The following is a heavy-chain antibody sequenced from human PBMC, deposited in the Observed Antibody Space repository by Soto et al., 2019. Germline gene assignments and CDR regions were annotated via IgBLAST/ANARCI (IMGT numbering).Heavy chain of an antibody. Sequence: QVQLQESGPGLLKASETLSLSCSVSGGSISKFYWSWIRKTAGKGLEWMGRVYATGTTDYNPSLRSRVTMSVDISKKTFSLRLTSVTAADTGMYYCVRDGSKTLRDWFDPWGQGKLVTVSS. CDR2: VYATGTT. V-gene: IGHV4-4*07. J-gene: IGHJ5*02. CDR3: VRDGSKTLRDWFDP. D-gene: IGHD4-17*01. CDR1: GGSISKFY.